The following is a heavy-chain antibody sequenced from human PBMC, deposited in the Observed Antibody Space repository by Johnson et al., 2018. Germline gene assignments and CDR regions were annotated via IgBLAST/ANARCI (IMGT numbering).Heavy chain of an antibody. Sequence: EQLVESGGNLVEPGGSMGLSCAASGFTVSTNYMSRVRTAPGKGLEWVSVISSGGSTNYADSVQGRFTISRENTKNTHYLQMNSLRAEDTAVYYCAREDISGYYFRHWGQGTLVTVSS. CDR2: ISSGGST. CDR1: GFTVSTNY. J-gene: IGHJ1*01. CDR3: AREDISGYYFRH. D-gene: IGHD3-22*01. V-gene: IGHV3-66*02.